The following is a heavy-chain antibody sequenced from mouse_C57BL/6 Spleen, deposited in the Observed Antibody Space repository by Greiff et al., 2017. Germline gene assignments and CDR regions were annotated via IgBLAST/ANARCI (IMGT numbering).Heavy chain of an antibody. D-gene: IGHD1-1*01. Sequence: QVQLQQPGAELVKPGASVKLSCTASGYTFTSYWMHWVKQRPGRGLEWIGRIDPNSGGTKYNEKFKSKATLTVDKSSSTAYMQLSSLTSEDSAVYYCAADYYGSSYYAMDDWGQGTSVTVSS. V-gene: IGHV1-72*01. CDR1: GYTFTSYW. J-gene: IGHJ4*01. CDR3: AADYYGSSYYAMDD. CDR2: IDPNSGGT.